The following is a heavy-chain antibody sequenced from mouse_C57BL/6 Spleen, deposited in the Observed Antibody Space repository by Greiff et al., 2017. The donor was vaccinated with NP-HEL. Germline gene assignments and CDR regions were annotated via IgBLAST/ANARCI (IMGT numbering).Heavy chain of an antibody. Sequence: DVKLVESGGGLVQPGGSLKLSCAASGFTFSDYYMYWVRQTPEKRLEWVAYISNGGGSTYYPDTVKGRFTISRDNAKNTLYLQMSRLKSEDTAMYYCARRIPSGTYAMDYWGQGTSVTVSS. CDR3: ARRIPSGTYAMDY. CDR1: GFTFSDYY. D-gene: IGHD4-1*01. CDR2: ISNGGGST. V-gene: IGHV5-12*01. J-gene: IGHJ4*01.